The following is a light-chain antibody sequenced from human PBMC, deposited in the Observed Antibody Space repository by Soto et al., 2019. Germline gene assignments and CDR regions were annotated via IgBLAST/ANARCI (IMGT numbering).Light chain of an antibody. V-gene: IGKV3-20*01. Sequence: EIVLTQSTGTLSWSPGERATIACRASQTVSSRFLAWYQQKHGQAPRLLIYGALSRATGIPDRFSGSGSGTDFTLTISRLEPEDYALYDCQQYGTSPLTFGGGTKGEIK. J-gene: IGKJ4*01. CDR3: QQYGTSPLT. CDR2: GAL. CDR1: QTVSSRF.